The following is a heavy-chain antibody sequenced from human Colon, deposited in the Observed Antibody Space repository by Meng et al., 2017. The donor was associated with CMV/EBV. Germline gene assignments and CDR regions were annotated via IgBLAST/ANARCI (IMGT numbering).Heavy chain of an antibody. CDR1: GYTFTAFY. Sequence: ASVKVSCKASGYTFTAFYIHWVRQAPGQGLEWLGWINPNSGATRYAQKFQGRVTVTRDTSVSTAYMELTRLTSDDTAVYSCARVLYNGGNSEQFDYWGQGTLVTVSS. CDR2: INPNSGAT. J-gene: IGHJ4*02. V-gene: IGHV1-2*02. CDR3: ARVLYNGGNSEQFDY. D-gene: IGHD4-23*01.